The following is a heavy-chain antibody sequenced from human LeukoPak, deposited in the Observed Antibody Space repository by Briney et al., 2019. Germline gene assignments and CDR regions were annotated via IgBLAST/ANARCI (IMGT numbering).Heavy chain of an antibody. CDR2: IYSGGST. V-gene: IGHV3-53*01. D-gene: IGHD3-16*01. J-gene: IGHJ6*04. CDR1: GFTVSSNS. Sequence: GGSLRLSCAASGFTVSSNSMSWVRQVPGRGLEWVSVIYSGGSTYYADSVKGRFTISRDNSKNTLYLQMNSLRAEDTAVYYCARDYDGLDVWGKGTTVTVSS. CDR3: ARDYDGLDV.